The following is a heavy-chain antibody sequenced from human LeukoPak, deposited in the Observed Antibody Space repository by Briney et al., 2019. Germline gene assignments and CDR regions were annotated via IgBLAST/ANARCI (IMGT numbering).Heavy chain of an antibody. CDR2: IYYSGST. CDR1: GGSISSSSYY. D-gene: IGHD6-19*01. CDR3: ARTVADNHLNWFDP. J-gene: IGHJ5*02. V-gene: IGHV4-39*07. Sequence: PSETLSLTCTVSGGSISSSSYYWGWIRQPPGKGLEWIGSIYYSGSTYYNPSLKSRVTISVDTSKNQFSLKLSSVTAADTAVYYCARTVADNHLNWFDPWGQGTLVTVSS.